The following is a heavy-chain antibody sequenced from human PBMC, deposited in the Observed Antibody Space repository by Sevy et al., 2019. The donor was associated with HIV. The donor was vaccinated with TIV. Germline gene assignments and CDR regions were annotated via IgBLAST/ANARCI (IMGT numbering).Heavy chain of an antibody. V-gene: IGHV3-15*01. Sequence: GGSLRLSCAASGFTFSNAWMSWVRQAPGKGLEWVGRIKSKTDGGTTDYAAPVKGRFTISRDDSKNTLYLQMNSLKTXXTAVYYCTTSDLGYCSSTSCPQIDYWGQGTLVTVSS. D-gene: IGHD2-2*01. CDR3: TTSDLGYCSSTSCPQIDY. J-gene: IGHJ4*02. CDR2: IKSKTDGGTT. CDR1: GFTFSNAW.